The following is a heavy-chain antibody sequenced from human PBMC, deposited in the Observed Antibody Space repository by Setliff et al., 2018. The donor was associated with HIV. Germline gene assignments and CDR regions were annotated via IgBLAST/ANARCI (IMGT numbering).Heavy chain of an antibody. CDR2: INAGNGNT. J-gene: IGHJ6*02. Sequence: GASVKVSCKASGYTFTTYAMHWVRQAPGQRLEWMGWINAGNGNTKYSQKFQGRVTITRDTSASTAYMELSSLRSGDTAVYYCARNGGPYAGGAPYYYYGMDVWGQGTTVTVSS. CDR1: GYTFTTYA. V-gene: IGHV1-3*01. D-gene: IGHD3-16*01. CDR3: ARNGGPYAGGAPYYYYGMDV.